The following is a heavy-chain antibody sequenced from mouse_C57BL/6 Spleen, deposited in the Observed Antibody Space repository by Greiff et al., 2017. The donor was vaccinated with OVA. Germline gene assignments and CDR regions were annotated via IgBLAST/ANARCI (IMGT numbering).Heavy chain of an antibody. V-gene: IGHV1-80*01. CDR2: IYPGDGDT. CDR1: GYAFSSYW. J-gene: IGHJ3*01. Sequence: VKLVESGAELVKPGASVKISCKASGYAFSSYWMNWVKQRPGKGLEWIGQIYPGDGDTNYNGKFKGKATLTADKSSSTAYMQLSSLTSEDSAVYFCARGDGNYRFAYWGQGTLVTVSA. CDR3: ARGDGNYRFAY. D-gene: IGHD2-1*01.